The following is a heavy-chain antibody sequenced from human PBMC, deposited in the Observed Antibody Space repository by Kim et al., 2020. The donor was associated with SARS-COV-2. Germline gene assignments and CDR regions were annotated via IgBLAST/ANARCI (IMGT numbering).Heavy chain of an antibody. CDR1: GFTFSDYY. D-gene: IGHD5-12*01. CDR2: ISSSGSTI. Sequence: GGSLRLSCAASGFTFSDYYMSWIRQAPGKGLEWVSYISSSGSTIYYADSVKGRFTISRDNAKNSLYLQMNSLRAEDTAVYYCARGGAVGDGYKYYYYYGMDVWGQGTTVTVSS. CDR3: ARGGAVGDGYKYYYYYGMDV. J-gene: IGHJ6*02. V-gene: IGHV3-11*01.